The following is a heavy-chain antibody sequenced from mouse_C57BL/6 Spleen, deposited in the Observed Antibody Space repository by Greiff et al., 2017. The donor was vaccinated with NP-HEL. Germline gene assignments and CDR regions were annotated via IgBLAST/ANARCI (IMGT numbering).Heavy chain of an antibody. J-gene: IGHJ1*03. CDR1: GYSFTGYY. Sequence: VQLQQSGPELVKPGASVKISCKASGYSFTGYYMNWVKQSPEKSLEWIGEINPSTGGTTYNQKFKPKATLTVDKSSSTAYMQLKSLTSEDSAVYYCARGDDYVAAEYCDVWGTGTTVTVSS. CDR3: ARGDDYVAAEYCDV. CDR2: INPSTGGT. V-gene: IGHV1-42*01. D-gene: IGHD2-4*01.